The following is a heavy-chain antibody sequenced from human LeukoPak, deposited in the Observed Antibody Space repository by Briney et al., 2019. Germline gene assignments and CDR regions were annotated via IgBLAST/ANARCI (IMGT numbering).Heavy chain of an antibody. Sequence: SETLSLTCTVSGGSISSYYWSWIRQPAGKGLEWIGRIYTSGSTNYTPSLQSRVTMSVDTSKNQFSLKLSSVTAADTAVYYCARDVMFYSSSWYLYYYYMDVWGKGTTVTVSS. CDR1: GGSISSYY. CDR2: IYTSGST. D-gene: IGHD6-13*01. V-gene: IGHV4-4*07. CDR3: ARDVMFYSSSWYLYYYYMDV. J-gene: IGHJ6*03.